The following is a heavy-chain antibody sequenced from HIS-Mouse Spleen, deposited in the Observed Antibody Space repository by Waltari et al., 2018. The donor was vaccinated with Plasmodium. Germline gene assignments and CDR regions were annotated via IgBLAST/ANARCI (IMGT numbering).Heavy chain of an antibody. CDR1: GYSISSGYY. CDR3: ARGVGYSSSWYWFDP. J-gene: IGHJ5*02. Sequence: QVQLQESGPGLVKPSETLSLTCTVSGYSISSGYYWGWIRPPPGKGLEWLGSIYHSGSTYYNPSLKSRVTISVDTSKNQFSLKLSSVTAADTAVYYCARGVGYSSSWYWFDPWGQGTLVTVSS. D-gene: IGHD6-13*01. V-gene: IGHV4-38-2*02. CDR2: IYHSGST.